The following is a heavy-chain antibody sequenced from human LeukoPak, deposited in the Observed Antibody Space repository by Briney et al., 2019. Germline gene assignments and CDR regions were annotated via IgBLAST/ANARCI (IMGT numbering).Heavy chain of an antibody. CDR1: GGSVSSSYYY. CDR2: IYYSGST. CDR3: ARHATGGYSFSD. V-gene: IGHV4-39*01. D-gene: IGHD5-18*01. Sequence: PSETLSLTCTVSGGSVSSSYYYWGWIRQPPGKGLEWIESIYYSGSTYYNPSLKSRVTISVDTSKNQFSLKLNSVTAADTAVYYCARHATGGYSFSDWGQGTLVTVSS. J-gene: IGHJ4*02.